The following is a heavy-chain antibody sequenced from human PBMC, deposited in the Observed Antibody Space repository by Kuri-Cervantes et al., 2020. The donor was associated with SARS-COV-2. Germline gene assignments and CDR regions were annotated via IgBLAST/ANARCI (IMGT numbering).Heavy chain of an antibody. D-gene: IGHD1-26*01. CDR3: ARGSLQFSGSYYVAHAFDI. CDR2: ISAYNGNT. J-gene: IGHJ3*02. V-gene: IGHV1-18*01. Sequence: ASVKVSCKATGYTFTSYGISWVRQAPGQGLEWMGWISAYNGNTNYAQKLQGRVTMTTDTSTSTAYMELRSLRSEDTAVYYCARGSLQFSGSYYVAHAFDIWGQGTMVTVSS. CDR1: GYTFTSYG.